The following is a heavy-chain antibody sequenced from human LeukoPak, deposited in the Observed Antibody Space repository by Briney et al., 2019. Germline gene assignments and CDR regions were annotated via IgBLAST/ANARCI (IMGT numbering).Heavy chain of an antibody. CDR2: ISNSSSYI. CDR1: GFTFSRYS. D-gene: IGHD3-10*01. CDR3: AKGVLWLGGGDY. J-gene: IGHJ4*02. V-gene: IGHV3-21*04. Sequence: GGSLRLSCAASGFTFSRYSMNWVRQAPGKGLEWVSSISNSSSYIYYADSVKGRFTISRDNAKNSLYLQMNSLRAEDTAVYYCAKGVLWLGGGDYWGQGTLVTVSS.